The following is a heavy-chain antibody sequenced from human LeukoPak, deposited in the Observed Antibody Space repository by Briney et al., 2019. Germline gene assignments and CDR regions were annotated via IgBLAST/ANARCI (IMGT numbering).Heavy chain of an antibody. CDR2: ISGIGGGT. CDR1: GFTFSSYG. J-gene: IGHJ3*02. D-gene: IGHD6-25*01. V-gene: IGHV3-23*01. CDR3: AKEMTLRLPQRGAFDI. Sequence: PGGSLRLSCAASGFTFSSYGMSWVRQAPGKGLEWVSGISGIGGGTYYADSVKGRFTVSRDNSKNTLDLQMTSLRAEDTAIYYCAKEMTLRLPQRGAFDIWGQGTMVTVSS.